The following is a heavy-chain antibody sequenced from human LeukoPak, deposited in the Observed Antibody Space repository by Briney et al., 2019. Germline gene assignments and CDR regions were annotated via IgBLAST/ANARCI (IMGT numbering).Heavy chain of an antibody. CDR1: GYIFPSYA. CDR3: ARTHYSSSWYNY. V-gene: IGHV1-3*01. Sequence: GAAVKVSFKASGYIFPSYAMHWVLQAAGQRLEWMGWINDGNWNTKYSQKFQGRATITRDTPASKAYMEPSRRRSEDTAVYYCARTHYSSSWYNYWGEGTLLTVSS. D-gene: IGHD6-13*01. CDR2: INDGNWNT. J-gene: IGHJ4*02.